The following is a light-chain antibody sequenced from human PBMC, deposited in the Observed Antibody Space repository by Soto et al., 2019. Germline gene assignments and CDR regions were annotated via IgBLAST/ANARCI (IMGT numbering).Light chain of an antibody. Sequence: EIVLTQSPATLSLSPGERATLSCRASQSVSSYLAWYQQRPGQAPRLLIYDASHRATGAPARFSGSGSGTDFTLTISSLEPEDFAVYYCQQRSSWPPTFGQGTRLEIK. CDR1: QSVSSY. J-gene: IGKJ5*01. V-gene: IGKV3-11*01. CDR3: QQRSSWPPT. CDR2: DAS.